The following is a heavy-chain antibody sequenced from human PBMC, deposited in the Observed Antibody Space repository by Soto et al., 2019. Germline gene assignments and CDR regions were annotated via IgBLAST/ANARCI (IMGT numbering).Heavy chain of an antibody. CDR1: GFTFNTYW. CDR2: IKQDGSET. V-gene: IGHV3-7*04. CDR3: ARGDYHDTSGPFSDAFDV. Sequence: PGGSLRLSCAASGFTFNTYWMTWVRQAPGKGLEWVANIKQDGSETYYVDSVKGRFTISRDNAKNSLYLQMNSLRAEDTAVYYCARGDYHDTSGPFSDAFDVWGKGTMVTVSS. J-gene: IGHJ3*01. D-gene: IGHD3-22*01.